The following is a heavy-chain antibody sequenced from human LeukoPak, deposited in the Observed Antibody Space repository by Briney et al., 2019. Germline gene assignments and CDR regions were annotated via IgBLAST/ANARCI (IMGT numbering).Heavy chain of an antibody. D-gene: IGHD4-17*01. CDR2: INHSGST. J-gene: IGHJ4*02. CDR1: GGSFSGYY. Sequence: SETLSLTCAVYGGSFSGYYWSWIRQPPGKGLEWIGEINHSGSTNYNPSLKSRVTISVDTSKNQFSLKLSSVTAADTAVYYCARGESDYGDYGQLMALDYWGQGTLVTVSS. V-gene: IGHV4-34*01. CDR3: ARGESDYGDYGQLMALDY.